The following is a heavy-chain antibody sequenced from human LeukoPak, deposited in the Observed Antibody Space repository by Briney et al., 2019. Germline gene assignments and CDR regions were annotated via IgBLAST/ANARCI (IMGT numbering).Heavy chain of an antibody. D-gene: IGHD1-26*01. J-gene: IGHJ4*02. CDR3: ARHVRGFEWELLTVDY. V-gene: IGHV4-39*01. CDR2: IYYSGST. Sequence: SETLSLTCTVSGGSISSSSYYWGWIRQPPGKGLEWIGSIYYSGSTYYNPSLKSRVTISVDTSKNQFSLKLSSVTAADTAVYYCARHVRGFEWELLTVDYWGQGTLVTVSS. CDR1: GGSISSSSYY.